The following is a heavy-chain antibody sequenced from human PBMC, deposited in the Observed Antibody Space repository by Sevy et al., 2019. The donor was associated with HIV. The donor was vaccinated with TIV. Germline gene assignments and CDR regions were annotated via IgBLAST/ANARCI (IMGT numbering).Heavy chain of an antibody. CDR3: ARGDLGSPTGVVSTRDYFDY. CDR1: GYTFTGYY. J-gene: IGHJ4*02. CDR2: INPNSGGT. D-gene: IGHD3-3*01. V-gene: IGHV1-2*02. Sequence: ASVKVSCKASGYTFTGYYMHWVRQAPGQGLEWMGWINPNSGGTNYAQKFQGRVTMTRDTSISTAYMELSRLRSDDTAVYYCARGDLGSPTGVVSTRDYFDYWGQGTLVTVSS.